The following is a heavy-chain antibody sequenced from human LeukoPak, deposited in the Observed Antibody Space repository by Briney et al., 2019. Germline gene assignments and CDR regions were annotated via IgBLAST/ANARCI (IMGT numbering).Heavy chain of an antibody. CDR2: IIPIFGTA. CDR3: AGGWYWDDYYYYYMDV. J-gene: IGHJ6*03. D-gene: IGHD6-19*01. CDR1: GYTFTGYY. Sequence: ASVKVSCEASGYTFTGYYMHWVRQAPGQGLEWMGRIIPIFGTANYAQKFQGRVTITTDESTSTAYLELSSLRSEDTAVYYCAGGWYWDDYYYYYMDVWGKGTTVTVSS. V-gene: IGHV1-69*05.